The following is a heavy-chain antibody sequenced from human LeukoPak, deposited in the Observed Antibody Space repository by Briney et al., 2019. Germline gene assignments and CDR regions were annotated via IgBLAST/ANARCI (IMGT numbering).Heavy chain of an antibody. Sequence: SETLSLTCTVSGGSISSSSYYWGWVRQPPGKGLEWIGSIYYSGSTYYNPSLKSRVTISVDTSKNQFSLKLSSVTAAGTAVYYCARHRYYDSSGSDYWGQGTLVTVSS. J-gene: IGHJ4*02. V-gene: IGHV4-39*01. CDR1: GGSISSSSYY. CDR2: IYYSGST. D-gene: IGHD3-22*01. CDR3: ARHRYYDSSGSDY.